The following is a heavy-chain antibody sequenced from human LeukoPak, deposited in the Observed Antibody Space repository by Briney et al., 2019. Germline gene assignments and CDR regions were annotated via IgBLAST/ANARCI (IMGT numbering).Heavy chain of an antibody. D-gene: IGHD2-15*01. J-gene: IGHJ5*02. CDR2: IYTSGST. V-gene: IGHV4-4*07. CDR1: GGSISSYY. CDR3: ARDVVVAATHANWFDP. Sequence: PSETLSLTCTVSGGSISSYYWSWIRQPAGKGLEWIGRIYTSGSTNYNPSLKSRVTMSVDTSKNQFSLKLSSVTAADTAVYYCARDVVVAATHANWFDPGGQGTLVTVSS.